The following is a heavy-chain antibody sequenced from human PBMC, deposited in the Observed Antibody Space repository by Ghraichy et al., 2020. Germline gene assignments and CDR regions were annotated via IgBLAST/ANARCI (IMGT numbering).Heavy chain of an antibody. Sequence: GSLRLSCTASGFTFSNYWMVWVRQPPGKGLEWVANIDRDGSERNYVDSVRGRFTVSRDNAKNTLYLQMNNLEVEDTAVYYCTTYRFESYGSAWRFFDYWGQGVLVTVSS. J-gene: IGHJ4*02. CDR3: TTYRFESYGSAWRFFDY. CDR2: IDRDGSER. V-gene: IGHV3-7*01. CDR1: GFTFSNYW. D-gene: IGHD6-25*01.